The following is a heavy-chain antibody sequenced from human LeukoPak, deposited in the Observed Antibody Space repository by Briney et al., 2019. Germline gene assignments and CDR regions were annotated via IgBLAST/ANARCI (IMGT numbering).Heavy chain of an antibody. D-gene: IGHD5-24*01. CDR2: INPNSGST. CDR1: GYTFTSYY. J-gene: IGHJ4*02. V-gene: IGHV1-46*01. Sequence: GASVKVSCKASGYTFTSYYMHWVRQAPGQGLEWMGIINPNSGSTSYVQKFQGRVTMTRDTSTSTVYMELRSLRSEDTAVYYCAREESLRNFDYWSQGTLVTVSS. CDR3: AREESLRNFDY.